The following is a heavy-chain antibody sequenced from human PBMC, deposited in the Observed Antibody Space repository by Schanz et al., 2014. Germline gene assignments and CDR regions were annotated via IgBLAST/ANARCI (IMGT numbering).Heavy chain of an antibody. CDR3: VRHGNYEFWHGPTPQFEN. V-gene: IGHV4-39*01. CDR2: LYYTGKT. D-gene: IGHD3-3*01. Sequence: QLHLQESGPGLAKPSETLSLICSVSGGSISTSSRYWGWIRQSPGKGLEWLGCLYYTGKTHYNPSLKSKVTISLDPSKNQSPRTLTAVTAADTAVYYCVRHGNYEFWHGPTPQFENWGQGTLVTVS. CDR1: GGSISTSSRY. J-gene: IGHJ4*02.